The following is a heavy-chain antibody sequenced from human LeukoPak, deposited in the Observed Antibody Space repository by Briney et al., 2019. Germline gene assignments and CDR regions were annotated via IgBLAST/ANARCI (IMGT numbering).Heavy chain of an antibody. CDR2: INHSGST. D-gene: IGHD5-18*01. J-gene: IGHJ3*02. Sequence: PSETLSLTCAVYGGSFSGYYWSWIRQPPGKGLEWIGEINHSGSTNYNPSLKSRVTISVDTSKNQFSLKLSSVTAADTAVYYCARRVQLNAFDIWGQGTMVTVSS. CDR3: ARRVQLNAFDI. CDR1: GGSFSGYY. V-gene: IGHV4-34*01.